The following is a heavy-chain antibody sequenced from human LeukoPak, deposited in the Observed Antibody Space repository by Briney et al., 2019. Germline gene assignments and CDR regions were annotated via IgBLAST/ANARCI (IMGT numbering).Heavy chain of an antibody. CDR3: AKESDGLGYFDY. D-gene: IGHD5-12*01. CDR1: GFTLTSYS. CDR2: ISSSSSYI. J-gene: IGHJ4*02. Sequence: KAGGSLRLSCAASGFTLTSYSINWVRQAPGKGLEWVSSISSSSSYIYYADSVKGRFTISRDNSKNTLYLQMNSLRAEDTAVYYCAKESDGLGYFDYWGQGTLVTVSS. V-gene: IGHV3-21*01.